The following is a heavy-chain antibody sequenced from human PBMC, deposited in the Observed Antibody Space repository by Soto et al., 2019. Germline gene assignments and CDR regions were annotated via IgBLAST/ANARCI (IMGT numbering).Heavy chain of an antibody. V-gene: IGHV4-30-2*01. CDR3: ARGTQRYSYEKHAFDI. CDR1: GGSISSGGYS. Sequence: QLQLQESGSGLVKPSQTLSLTCAVSGGSISSGGYSWSWIRQPPGKGLEWIGYIYHSGSTYYNPSLKSRVTISVDRSKNQFSLKLSSVTAADTAVYYCARGTQRYSYEKHAFDIWGQGTMVTVSS. D-gene: IGHD5-18*01. J-gene: IGHJ3*02. CDR2: IYHSGST.